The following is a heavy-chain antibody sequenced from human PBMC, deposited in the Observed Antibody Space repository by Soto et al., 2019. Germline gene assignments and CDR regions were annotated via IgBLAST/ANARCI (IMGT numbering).Heavy chain of an antibody. D-gene: IGHD3-3*01. J-gene: IGHJ6*02. CDR1: GFTFSSYG. Sequence: QVQLVESGGGVVQPGRSLRLSCAASGFTFSSYGMHWVRQAPGKGLEWVAVISYDGSNKYYADSVKGRFTISRDNSKNPLFLQMNSLRAEATAVYYCAKGGYEHYDFWSVPTQDYYYYGMDVWGQGTTVTVSS. CDR2: ISYDGSNK. V-gene: IGHV3-30*18. CDR3: AKGGYEHYDFWSVPTQDYYYYGMDV.